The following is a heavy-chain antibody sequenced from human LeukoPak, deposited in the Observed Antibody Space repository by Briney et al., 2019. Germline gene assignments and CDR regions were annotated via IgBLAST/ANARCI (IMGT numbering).Heavy chain of an antibody. CDR3: ASRGQYGSGSYGIDY. CDR1: GFTFSSYS. CDR2: ISSSSSYI. Sequence: GGSLRPSCAASGFTFSSYSMNWVRQAPGKGLEWVSSISSSSSYIYYADSVKGRFTISRDNSKNTLYLQMNSLRAEDTAVYYCASRGQYGSGSYGIDYWGQGTLVTVSS. V-gene: IGHV3-21*01. J-gene: IGHJ4*02. D-gene: IGHD3-10*01.